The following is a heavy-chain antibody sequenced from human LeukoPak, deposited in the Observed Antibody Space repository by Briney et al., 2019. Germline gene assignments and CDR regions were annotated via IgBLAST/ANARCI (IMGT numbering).Heavy chain of an antibody. CDR1: GFTFSSYG. V-gene: IGHV3-33*05. CDR2: ISYDGSNK. J-gene: IGHJ1*01. D-gene: IGHD3-10*01. CDR3: AKDGVLLWFGELSPGYFQH. Sequence: GGSLSLSCAASGFTFSSYGMHWVHQAPGKGLEWVAVISYDGSNKYYADSVKGRFTISRDNSKNTLYLQMNSLRAEDTAVYYCAKDGVLLWFGELSPGYFQHWGQGTLVTVSS.